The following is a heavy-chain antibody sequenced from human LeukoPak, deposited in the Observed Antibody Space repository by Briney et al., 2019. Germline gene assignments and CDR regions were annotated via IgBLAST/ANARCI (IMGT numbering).Heavy chain of an antibody. J-gene: IGHJ4*02. CDR3: ARGRDDFWSGYYLIFDY. Sequence: SETLSLTCTVSGGSISSGSYYWSWIQQPAGKGLEWIGRICTSGSTYYTPSLKSRVTISVDTSKNQFSLKLSSVTAADTAVYYCARGRDDFWSGYYLIFDYWGQGTLVTVSS. CDR2: ICTSGST. CDR1: GGSISSGSYY. D-gene: IGHD3-3*01. V-gene: IGHV4-61*02.